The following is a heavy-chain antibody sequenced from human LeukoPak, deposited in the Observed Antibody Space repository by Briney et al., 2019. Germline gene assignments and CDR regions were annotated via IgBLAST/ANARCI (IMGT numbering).Heavy chain of an antibody. V-gene: IGHV1-18*01. J-gene: IGHJ4*02. D-gene: IGHD2-2*01. Sequence: ASVKVSCKASGYTFTSYGISWVRQAPGQGLEWMGWISAYNGNTNYAQKLQGRVTMTTDTSTSTAYMELRSLRSDDTAVYYCARASSPSGYCSSTSCYLDYWGQGTLVTVSS. CDR1: GYTFTSYG. CDR3: ARASSPSGYCSSTSCYLDY. CDR2: ISAYNGNT.